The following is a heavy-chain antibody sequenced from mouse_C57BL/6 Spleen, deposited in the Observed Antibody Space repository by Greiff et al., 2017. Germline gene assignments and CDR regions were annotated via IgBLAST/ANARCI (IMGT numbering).Heavy chain of an antibody. CDR2: IHPNSGST. J-gene: IGHJ2*01. V-gene: IGHV1-64*01. CDR3: ARVRYYYGSSLFDY. D-gene: IGHD1-1*01. Sequence: QVQLQQPGAELVKPGASVKLSCKASGYTFTSYWMHWVKQRPGQGLEWIGMIHPNSGSTNYNEKFKSKATLTVDKSSSTAYMQLSSLTSEDSAVYYCARVRYYYGSSLFDYWGQGTTLTVSS. CDR1: GYTFTSYW.